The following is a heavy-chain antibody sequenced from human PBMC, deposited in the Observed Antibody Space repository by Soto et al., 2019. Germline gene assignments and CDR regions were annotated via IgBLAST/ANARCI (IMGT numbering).Heavy chain of an antibody. Sequence: QEQLVQSGAEVKEPGASVKVSCKASGYTFINYYIHWVRQAPGQGLEWMAIINPMGGSTNYAQELQGRVPVTSDTSTSTVYMELSSLRFEDTALFYCARDLAAGDLWGQGTLVTVSS. D-gene: IGHD6-13*01. CDR3: ARDLAAGDL. V-gene: IGHV1-46*04. CDR2: INPMGGST. J-gene: IGHJ5*02. CDR1: GYTFINYY.